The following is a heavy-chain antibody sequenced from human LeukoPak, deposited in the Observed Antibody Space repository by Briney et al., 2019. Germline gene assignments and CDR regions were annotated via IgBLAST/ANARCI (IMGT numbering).Heavy chain of an antibody. Sequence: GGSLRLSCAASGFTFSRYGMQWVRMAPPQGLELVSVIYIGGRTYSSYNAKVRFTISRDNYKNTLYLQMKSVRDEDTDVYYCAKDRGGWLQSPDYFDYWGQGTLVTVSS. V-gene: IGHV3-23*03. CDR2: IYIGGRT. CDR1: GFTFSRYG. CDR3: AKDRGGWLQSPDYFDY. D-gene: IGHD5-24*01. J-gene: IGHJ4*02.